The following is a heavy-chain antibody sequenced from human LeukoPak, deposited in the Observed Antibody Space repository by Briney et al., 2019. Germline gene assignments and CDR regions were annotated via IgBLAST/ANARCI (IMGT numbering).Heavy chain of an antibody. CDR2: INHSGST. Sequence: SETLSLTCAVYGGSFSGYYWSWIRQPPGKGLEWIGEINHSGSTNYNPSLKSRVTISIDTSKNQFSLKLSSVTAADTAVYYCARAPWSTWHRGSFDYWGQGTLVTVSS. V-gene: IGHV4-34*01. CDR3: ARAPWSTWHRGSFDY. J-gene: IGHJ4*02. CDR1: GGSFSGYY.